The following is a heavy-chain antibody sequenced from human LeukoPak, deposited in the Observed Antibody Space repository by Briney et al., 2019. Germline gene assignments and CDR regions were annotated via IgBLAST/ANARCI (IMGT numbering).Heavy chain of an antibody. CDR1: GGSISSYY. Sequence: SETLSLTCTVSGGSISSYYWSWIRQPPGKGLEWIGYIYYSGSTNYNPSLKSRVTISVDTSKNQFSLKLSSVTAADTAVYYCARRHYGPPHTFDPWGQGTLVTVSS. D-gene: IGHD3-10*01. CDR2: IYYSGST. CDR3: ARRHYGPPHTFDP. J-gene: IGHJ5*02. V-gene: IGHV4-59*08.